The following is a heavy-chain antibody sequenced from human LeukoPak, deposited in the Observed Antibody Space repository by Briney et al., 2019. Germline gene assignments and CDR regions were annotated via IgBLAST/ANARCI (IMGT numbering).Heavy chain of an antibody. CDR2: IYYSGST. CDR3: ARNGVVVVPAAIMNQNWFDP. Sequence: SQTLSLTCTVSGGSISSGGYYWSWIRQHPGKGLEWIGYIYYSGSTNYNPSLKSRVTISVDTSKNQFSLKLSSVTAADTAVYYCARNGVVVVPAAIMNQNWFDPWGQGTLVTVSS. V-gene: IGHV4-31*03. CDR1: GGSISSGGYY. D-gene: IGHD2-2*02. J-gene: IGHJ5*02.